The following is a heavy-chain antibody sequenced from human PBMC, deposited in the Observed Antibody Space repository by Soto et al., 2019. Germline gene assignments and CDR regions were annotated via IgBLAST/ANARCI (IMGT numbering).Heavy chain of an antibody. D-gene: IGHD4-17*01. CDR2: VTSDGRDT. CDR3: ARGEDDGDMWGGGYLDL. J-gene: IGHJ1*01. CDR1: GFTFSDYA. V-gene: IGHV3-64*07. Sequence: EVQLVESGGGLAQPGGSLRLSCAASGFTFSDYAMHWVRQAPGKGLEYVSGVTSDGRDTHYGDSVKGRFSISRDDSKSKMYLQMGSPRTRDMAVYFCARGEDDGDMWGGGYLDLWGRGILVTVSS.